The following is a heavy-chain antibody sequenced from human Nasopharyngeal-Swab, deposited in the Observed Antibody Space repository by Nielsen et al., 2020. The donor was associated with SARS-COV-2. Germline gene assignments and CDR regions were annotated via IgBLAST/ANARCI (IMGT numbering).Heavy chain of an antibody. Sequence: SETLSLTCTVSGGSISSYYWSWIRQPAGKGLEWIGRIYTSGNTNYNPSLKSRVTMSVDTSKNQFSLKLSSVTAADTAVYYCARGADYYDFWSGYPSGMDVWGQGTTVTVSS. CDR2: IYTSGNT. D-gene: IGHD3-3*01. CDR3: ARGADYYDFWSGYPSGMDV. CDR1: GGSISSYY. J-gene: IGHJ6*02. V-gene: IGHV4-4*07.